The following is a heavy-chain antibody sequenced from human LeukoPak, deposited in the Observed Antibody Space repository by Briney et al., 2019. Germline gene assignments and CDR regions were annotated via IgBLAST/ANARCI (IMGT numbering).Heavy chain of an antibody. J-gene: IGHJ4*02. CDR2: ISYDGGDN. CDR1: GFTFSSYG. CDR3: ARGNSIAARPVDY. Sequence: GGSLRLSCAASGFTFSSYGMHWVRQAPGRGLEWVALISYDGGDNFYADSVKGRFTISRDNSKNTLYLQMNSLGAEDTAVYYCARGNSIAARPVDYWGQGTLVTVSS. D-gene: IGHD6-6*01. V-gene: IGHV3-30*03.